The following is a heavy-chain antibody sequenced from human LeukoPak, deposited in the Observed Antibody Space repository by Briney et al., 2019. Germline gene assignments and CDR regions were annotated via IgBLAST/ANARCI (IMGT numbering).Heavy chain of an antibody. Sequence: GGSLRLSCAASGFTVSSNYMSWVLQAPAKGLEWFSVIYSGGSTYYADSVKGRFTISRDNSKNTLYLQMNSLRAEDTAVYYCARVVPAKLYSSGRYYFDYWGQGTLVTVSS. D-gene: IGHD5-18*01. CDR2: IYSGGST. V-gene: IGHV3-53*01. CDR3: ARVVPAKLYSSGRYYFDY. CDR1: GFTVSSNY. J-gene: IGHJ4*02.